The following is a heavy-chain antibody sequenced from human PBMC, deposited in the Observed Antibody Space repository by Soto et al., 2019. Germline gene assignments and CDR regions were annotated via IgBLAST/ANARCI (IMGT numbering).Heavy chain of an antibody. CDR2: IYYSGST. CDR1: GGSISSYY. V-gene: IGHV4-59*01. Sequence: QVQLPEAGPGPVKPSETLSLTCTVSGGSISSYYLSWVRQPPGKGLGWIGYIYYSGSTNHNPSLKSRVTISVDTSKNQFSLKLSSVTAADTAVYYCARVQYCSSTSCSYYYYMDVWGKGTTVTVSS. J-gene: IGHJ6*03. CDR3: ARVQYCSSTSCSYYYYMDV. D-gene: IGHD2-2*01.